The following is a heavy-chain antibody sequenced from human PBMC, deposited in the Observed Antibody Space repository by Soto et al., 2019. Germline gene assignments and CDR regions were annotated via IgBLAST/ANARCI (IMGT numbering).Heavy chain of an antibody. CDR3: AIEGWGSGRALDV. CDR2: ISYDGSNK. D-gene: IGHD3-10*01. J-gene: IGHJ6*02. V-gene: IGHV3-30-3*01. CDR1: GFTFSSYA. Sequence: QVQLVESGGGVVQPGRSLRLSCAASGFTFSSYAMHRVRQAPGKGLEWVAVISYDGSNKYYADSFKGRFTITRDNSKNTRYLQMSSLRAEDTAVYYCAIEGWGSGRALDVWGQGTTVTVSS.